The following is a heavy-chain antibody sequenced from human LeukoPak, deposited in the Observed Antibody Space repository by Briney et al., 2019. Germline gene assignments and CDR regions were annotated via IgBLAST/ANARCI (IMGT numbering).Heavy chain of an antibody. CDR1: GYTFIGYY. CDR2: INPDTGGT. CDR3: AREGAPQLSSYFDH. V-gene: IGHV1-2*02. D-gene: IGHD1-1*01. Sequence: GASVKVSCKGSGYTFIGYYMHWVRQAPGQGLEWMGWINPDTGGTNFAQRFQGRVTMTRDTSINTAYMELSSLRSDDTAMYYCAREGAPQLSSYFDHWGQGTLVTVSS. J-gene: IGHJ4*02.